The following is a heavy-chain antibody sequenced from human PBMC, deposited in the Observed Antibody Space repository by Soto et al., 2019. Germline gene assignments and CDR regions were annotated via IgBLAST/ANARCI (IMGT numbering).Heavy chain of an antibody. V-gene: IGHV3-23*01. CDR2: ISGSGGST. D-gene: IGHD2-21*02. CDR3: AKDPNQYCGGDCYIDY. J-gene: IGHJ4*02. Sequence: GGSLRLSCAASGFTFSSYAMSWVRQAPGKGLEWVSAISGSGGSTYYADSVKGRFTISRDNSKNTLYLQMNSLRAEDTAVYYCAKDPNQYCGGDCYIDYWGQGTLVTVSS. CDR1: GFTFSSYA.